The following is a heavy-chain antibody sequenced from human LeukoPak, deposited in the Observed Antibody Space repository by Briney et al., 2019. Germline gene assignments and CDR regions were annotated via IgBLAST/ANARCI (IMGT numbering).Heavy chain of an antibody. J-gene: IGHJ4*02. CDR1: GGSISSSSYY. CDR2: IYYSGTT. D-gene: IGHD5-12*01. Sequence: PSETLSLTCTVSGGSISSSSYYWGWIRQPPGKGLEWIGSIYYSGTTYYNPSLKSRVTISVDTSKNQFSLKLSSVTAADTAVYYCARFLVATTYFDYWGQGTLATVSS. V-gene: IGHV4-39*01. CDR3: ARFLVATTYFDY.